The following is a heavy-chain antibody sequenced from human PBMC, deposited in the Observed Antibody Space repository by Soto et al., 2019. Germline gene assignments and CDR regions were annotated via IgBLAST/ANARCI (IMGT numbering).Heavy chain of an antibody. D-gene: IGHD5-12*01. CDR1: GDIFSGYS. V-gene: IGHV1-69*14. J-gene: IGHJ4*02. CDR2: IIPIFGTT. Sequence: QVQLVQSGAEVKKPGSSVKVSCKTSGDIFSGYSISWVRQAPGQGREWMGGIIPIFGTTNYAQRFHGRVTMTADKSTSTVYMELYRLKSEDTAVYYCARDLGSGYDPGDYWGQGTLVTVSS. CDR3: ARDLGSGYDPGDY.